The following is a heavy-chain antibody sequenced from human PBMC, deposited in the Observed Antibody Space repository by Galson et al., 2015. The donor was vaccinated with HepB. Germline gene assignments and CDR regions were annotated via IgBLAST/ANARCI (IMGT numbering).Heavy chain of an antibody. CDR3: ARDWTH. Sequence: SLRLSCAASGFTFSSYAMHWVRQAPGKGLEWVAFISYDGNNKYYADSVKGRFTISRDNAKNSLYLQMNSLRAEDTAVYYCARDWTHWGQGTLVTVSS. D-gene: IGHD3/OR15-3a*01. CDR1: GFTFSSYA. V-gene: IGHV3-30*04. CDR2: ISYDGNNK. J-gene: IGHJ1*01.